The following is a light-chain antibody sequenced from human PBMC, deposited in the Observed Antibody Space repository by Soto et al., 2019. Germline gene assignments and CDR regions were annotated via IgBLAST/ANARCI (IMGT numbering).Light chain of an antibody. Sequence: DIQMTQSPSTLSASVGDRVTITCRASQTISSWLAWYQQRPGKAPKLLIYDVSSLQSGVPSRFSGSGSGTEFTLTISSLQSEDFAVYYCQQYNNWPSITFGQGTRLEIK. CDR2: DVS. CDR1: QTISSW. V-gene: IGKV1-5*01. J-gene: IGKJ5*01. CDR3: QQYNNWPSIT.